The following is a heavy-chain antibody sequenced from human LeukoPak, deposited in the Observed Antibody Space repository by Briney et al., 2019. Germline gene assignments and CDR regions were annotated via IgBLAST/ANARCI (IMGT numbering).Heavy chain of an antibody. Sequence: PGGSLRLSCAASGFTFSSYAMHWVRQAPGKGLEWVAVISYDGSNKYYADSVKGRFTISRDNSKNTLYLQMNSLRAEDTAVYYCAREGEPRRHYDFWSGPYFDYWGQGTLVTVSS. V-gene: IGHV3-30-3*01. CDR1: GFTFSSYA. J-gene: IGHJ4*02. CDR3: AREGEPRRHYDFWSGPYFDY. D-gene: IGHD3-3*01. CDR2: ISYDGSNK.